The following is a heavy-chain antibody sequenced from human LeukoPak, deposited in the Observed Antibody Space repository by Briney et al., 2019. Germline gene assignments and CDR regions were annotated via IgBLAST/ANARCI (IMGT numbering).Heavy chain of an antibody. CDR2: IKSKPAGGTT. D-gene: IGHD3-22*01. CDR3: TTDDLDYYDSRGLDY. V-gene: IGHV3-15*01. CDR1: GFTFSSAW. Sequence: GGSLRLSCAASGFTFSSAWMSWVRQGPGKGLEWVGRIKSKPAGGTTDYAAPVKGRFTISGDDSKNTLYLQMNSLKTEDSGVYYCTTDDLDYYDSRGLDYWGQGTLVTVSS. J-gene: IGHJ4*02.